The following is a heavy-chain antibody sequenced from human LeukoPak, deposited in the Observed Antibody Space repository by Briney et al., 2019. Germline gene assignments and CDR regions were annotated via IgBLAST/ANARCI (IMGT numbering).Heavy chain of an antibody. J-gene: IGHJ4*02. V-gene: IGHV3-23*01. Sequence: GGSLRLSCAASGFTFSSYAMNWVRQAPGKGLEWVSAISGSGGSTYYADSVKGRFTISRDNSKNTLYLQMNSLRAEDTAVYYCAKGLRSITIFGVVRDPPLYYFDYWGQGTLVTVSS. CDR3: AKGLRSITIFGVVRDPPLYYFDY. CDR1: GFTFSSYA. D-gene: IGHD3-3*01. CDR2: ISGSGGST.